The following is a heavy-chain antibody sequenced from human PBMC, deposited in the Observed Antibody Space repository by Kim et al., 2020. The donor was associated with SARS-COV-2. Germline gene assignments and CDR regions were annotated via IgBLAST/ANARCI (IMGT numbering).Heavy chain of an antibody. V-gene: IGHV5-51*04. CDR3: VRAPSGVSNPHYIDY. Sequence: GESLKISCQGSGYSFTTYWIGWVRQMSGKGLESVGIMYPGDSDTRYSPSFQGHVTISADKPIATAYLQWSSLEASDTAMYYCVRAPSGVSNPHYIDYWGQGTLVTVSS. CDR2: MYPGDSDT. D-gene: IGHD2-8*01. J-gene: IGHJ4*02. CDR1: GYSFTTYW.